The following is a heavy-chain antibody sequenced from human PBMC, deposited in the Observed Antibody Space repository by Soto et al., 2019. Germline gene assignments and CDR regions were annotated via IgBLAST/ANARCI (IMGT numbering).Heavy chain of an antibody. V-gene: IGHV4-59*12. J-gene: IGHJ6*02. CDR1: GGSISSYY. D-gene: IGHD3-3*01. CDR2: IYYSGST. CDR3: ARVWHDFWSGYYPIYYYYGMDV. Sequence: SETLSLTCTVSGGSISSYYWSWVRQPPGKGLEWIGYIYYSGSTNYNPSLKSRVTISVDTSKNQFSLKLSSVTAADTAVYYCARVWHDFWSGYYPIYYYYGMDVWGQGTTVTVSS.